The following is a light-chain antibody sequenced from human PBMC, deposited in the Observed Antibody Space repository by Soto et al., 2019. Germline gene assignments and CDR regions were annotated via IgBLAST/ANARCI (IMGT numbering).Light chain of an antibody. CDR2: EVS. V-gene: IGKV2D-29*02. Sequence: DVVITHTPLSLSVTPGHPDSTSCHSCQSLLSSGGETYLFWYLQRPGQSPQLLIYEVSNRISAVSDRFSGSGSGTDFTLKISRVEAEDAGVYYCMQSTQLPPTFGQGTRLEIK. CDR1: QSLLSSGGETY. J-gene: IGKJ5*01. CDR3: MQSTQLPPT.